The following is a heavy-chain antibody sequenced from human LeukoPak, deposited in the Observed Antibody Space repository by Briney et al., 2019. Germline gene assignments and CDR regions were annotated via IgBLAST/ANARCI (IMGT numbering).Heavy chain of an antibody. CDR1: GFTFSSYW. CDR2: IKQDGSEK. V-gene: IGHV3-7*01. Sequence: GGSLRLSCAASGFTFSSYWMSWVRQAPGRGLEWVANIKQDGSEKYYVDSVKGRFTISRDNAKNSLYLQMNSLRAEDTAVYYCARDSPDYYDSSKSDYWGQGTLVTVSS. J-gene: IGHJ4*02. D-gene: IGHD3-22*01. CDR3: ARDSPDYYDSSKSDY.